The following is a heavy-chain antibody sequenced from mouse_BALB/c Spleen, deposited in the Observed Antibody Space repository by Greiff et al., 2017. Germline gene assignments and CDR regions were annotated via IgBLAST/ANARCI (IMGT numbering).Heavy chain of an antibody. Sequence: EVKLMESGGGLVQPGGSRKLSCAASGFTFSSFGMHWVRQAPEKGLEWVAYISSGSSTIYYADTVKGRFTISRDNPKNTLFLQMTSLRSEDTAMYYCAREGPYRYDQGYFDYWGQGTTLTVSS. V-gene: IGHV5-17*02. D-gene: IGHD2-14*01. CDR2: ISSGSSTI. CDR1: GFTFSSFG. CDR3: AREGPYRYDQGYFDY. J-gene: IGHJ2*01.